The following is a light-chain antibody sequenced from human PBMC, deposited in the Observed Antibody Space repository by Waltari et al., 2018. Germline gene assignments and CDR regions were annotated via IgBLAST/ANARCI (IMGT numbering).Light chain of an antibody. V-gene: IGKV2-30*02. CDR1: QGLVHSDGNIY. CDR2: KVS. J-gene: IGKJ1*01. Sequence: DVVLIQSLLSLPVTLGPPASISSRSSQGLVHSDGNIYLHWFQQRPGQSPRLLIYKVSNRDSGVPDKFSGSGSGTDFTLKISRVEAEDVGVYYCMQSTHWPPWTFGQGTRVEIQ. CDR3: MQSTHWPPWT.